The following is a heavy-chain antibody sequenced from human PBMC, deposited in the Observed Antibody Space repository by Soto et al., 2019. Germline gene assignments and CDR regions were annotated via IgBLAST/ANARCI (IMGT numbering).Heavy chain of an antibody. D-gene: IGHD2-15*01. V-gene: IGHV1-18*01. CDR3: ARENCSGGSCYVFDY. CDR2: ISAYNGNT. J-gene: IGHJ4*02. Sequence: GXSGKVSCKASGYSFTNYGSIWVRQAPGQGLEWMGWISAYNGNTNYAQKVQGRVTMTTDTSTSTAYMELRSLRSDDTAVYYCARENCSGGSCYVFDYWGQGTLVTVSS. CDR1: GYSFTNYG.